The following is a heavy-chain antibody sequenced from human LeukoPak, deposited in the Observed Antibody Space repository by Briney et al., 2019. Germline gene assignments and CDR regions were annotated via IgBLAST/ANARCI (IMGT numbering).Heavy chain of an antibody. CDR1: GFSVGTNY. J-gene: IGHJ6*02. Sequence: GGSLRLSCAASGFSVGTNYMTWVRQAPGKGLEWVSIIYSGDSTYYADSVKGRFTISRDSSKNTLNLQMNSLRAEDTAVYFCARDKDSYGMDVWGQGTTVTVSS. CDR3: ARDKDSYGMDV. V-gene: IGHV3-53*01. CDR2: IYSGDST.